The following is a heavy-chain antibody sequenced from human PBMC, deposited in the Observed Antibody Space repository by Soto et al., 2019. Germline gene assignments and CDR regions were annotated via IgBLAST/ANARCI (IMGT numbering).Heavy chain of an antibody. CDR2: IKQDGSEK. Sequence: EVQLVESGGGLVQPGGSLRLSCAPSRFIFSNYWMIWVRQAPGKGLEWVANIKQDGSEKYYEGYVKGRFTISRDNAKNSLYLQMNSLRDEDTAEYYCASWRFGELGDGMDVWGQGTTVTVSS. CDR1: RFIFSNYW. J-gene: IGHJ6*02. CDR3: ASWRFGELGDGMDV. D-gene: IGHD3-10*01. V-gene: IGHV3-7*05.